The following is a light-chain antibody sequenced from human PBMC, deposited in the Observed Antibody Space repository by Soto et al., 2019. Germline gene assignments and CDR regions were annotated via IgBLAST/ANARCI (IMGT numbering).Light chain of an antibody. Sequence: QSVLTQPPSASGTPGQRVTISCSGSSSNVGGNTINWYQHLPGTAPKLLMYSDNQRPSGVPDRFSGSKSGTSASLAISGLRSEDDADYYCAAWDDSLVVFGGGTKVTVL. J-gene: IGLJ2*01. V-gene: IGLV1-44*01. CDR2: SDN. CDR3: AAWDDSLVV. CDR1: SSNVGGNT.